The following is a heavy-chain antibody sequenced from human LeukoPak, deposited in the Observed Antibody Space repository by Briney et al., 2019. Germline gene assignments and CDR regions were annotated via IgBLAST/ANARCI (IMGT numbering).Heavy chain of an antibody. Sequence: GASVKVSCKASGYTFTSYGISWVRQAPGQGLEWMGWISAYNGNTNYAQKLQSRVTMTTDTSTSTAYMELRSLRSDDTAVYYCARDRLPNEDIVVVTTEWGQGTLVTASS. CDR3: ARDRLPNEDIVVVTTE. CDR2: ISAYNGNT. J-gene: IGHJ4*02. V-gene: IGHV1-18*01. D-gene: IGHD2-2*01. CDR1: GYTFTSYG.